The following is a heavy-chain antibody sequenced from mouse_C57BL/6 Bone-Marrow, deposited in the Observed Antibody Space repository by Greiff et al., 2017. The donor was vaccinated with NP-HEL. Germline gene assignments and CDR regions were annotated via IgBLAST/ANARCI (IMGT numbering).Heavy chain of an antibody. J-gene: IGHJ1*03. CDR2: IDPEDGET. D-gene: IGHD1-1*01. CDR3: ASPNYYGSSPSTEKYFEV. Sequence: EVQLQQSGAELVKPGASVKLSCTASGFNIKDYYMHWVKQRTEQGLEWIGRIDPEDGETKYAPKFQGKATITADTSSNTAYLQLSSLTSEDTAFYYCASPNYYGSSPSTEKYFEVWAQGPRSPSPQ. CDR1: GFNIKDYY. V-gene: IGHV14-2*01.